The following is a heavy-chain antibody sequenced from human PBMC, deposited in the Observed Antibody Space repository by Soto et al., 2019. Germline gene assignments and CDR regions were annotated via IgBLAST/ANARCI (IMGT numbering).Heavy chain of an antibody. CDR3: ARVVNRFYGGNSADNWFDP. V-gene: IGHV1-18*01. D-gene: IGHD4-17*01. Sequence: GTSVKLSCKDSGYTITSNGISWVRQAPEQGLEWMGWISAYNGNTNYAQKLQGRVTMTTDTSTSTAYMELRSLRSDDTAVYYCARVVNRFYGGNSADNWFDPWGQGTQVTVSS. CDR2: ISAYNGNT. CDR1: GYTITSNG. J-gene: IGHJ5*02.